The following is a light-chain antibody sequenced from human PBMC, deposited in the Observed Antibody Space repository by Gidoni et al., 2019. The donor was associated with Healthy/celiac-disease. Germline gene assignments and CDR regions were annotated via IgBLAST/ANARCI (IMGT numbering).Light chain of an antibody. CDR1: QSIRSC. J-gene: IGKJ1*01. Sequence: DIQMTQSPSTLSAAVGDRVTITCRSRQSIRSCLACYQQKPGKAPKLLIYKASSLESGVPSRFSGSGSGTEFTLTISSLQPDYFATYYCQQYNSYPWTFGQGTKVEIK. CDR2: KAS. CDR3: QQYNSYPWT. V-gene: IGKV1-5*03.